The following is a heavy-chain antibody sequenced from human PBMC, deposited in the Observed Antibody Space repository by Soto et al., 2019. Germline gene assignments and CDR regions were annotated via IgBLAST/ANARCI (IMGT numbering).Heavy chain of an antibody. CDR2: ISGSGGRT. V-gene: IGHV3-23*01. D-gene: IGHD6-13*01. CDR3: AVHRSCWYVGENWLDH. Sequence: PGGSLRLSCAASGFTFSRYAMSWVRQAPGKGLEWVSAISGSGGRTYYADSVKGRFTISRDNSKNTLYLQMNSLRAEDTAVYYCAVHRSCWYVGENWLDHCGKGHLVTVSS. CDR1: GFTFSRYA. J-gene: IGHJ5*02.